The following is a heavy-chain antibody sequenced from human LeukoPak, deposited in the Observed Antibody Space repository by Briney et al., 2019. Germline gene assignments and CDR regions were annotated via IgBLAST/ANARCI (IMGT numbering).Heavy chain of an antibody. CDR2: IYTSGST. Sequence: PSETLSLTCTVSGGSISSGSYYWSWIRQPAGKGLEWIGRIYTSGSTNYNPSLKSRVTISVDTSKNQFSLKLSSVTAADTAVYHCARDFGGIFDYWGQGTLVTVSS. V-gene: IGHV4-61*02. CDR1: GGSISSGSYY. D-gene: IGHD3-10*01. J-gene: IGHJ4*02. CDR3: ARDFGGIFDY.